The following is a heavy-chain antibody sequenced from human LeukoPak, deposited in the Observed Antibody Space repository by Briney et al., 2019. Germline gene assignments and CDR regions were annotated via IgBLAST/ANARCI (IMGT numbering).Heavy chain of an antibody. CDR2: IIPIFGTA. D-gene: IGHD6-13*01. CDR1: GGTFSSYA. J-gene: IGHJ4*02. Sequence: ASVKVSCKASGGTFSSYAISWVRQAPGQGLEWVGGIIPIFGTANYAQKFQGRVTITTDESTSTAYMELSSLRSEDTAVYYCARVDYSSSSFDYWGQGTLVTVSS. CDR3: ARVDYSSSSFDY. V-gene: IGHV1-69*05.